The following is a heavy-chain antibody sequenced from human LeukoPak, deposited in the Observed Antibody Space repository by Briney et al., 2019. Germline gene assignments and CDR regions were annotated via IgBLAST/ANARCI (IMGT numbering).Heavy chain of an antibody. CDR2: ISYDGSNK. D-gene: IGHD3-3*01. J-gene: IGHJ5*02. Sequence: SGGSLRLSCAASGFTFSSYGMHWVRQAPGKGLEWVAVISYDGSNKYYADSVKGRFTISRDNSKNTLYLQMNSLRAEDTAVYYCARSGYDSWGGYYNAAAHNWFDPWGQGTLVTVSS. CDR3: ARSGYDSWGGYYNAAAHNWFDP. CDR1: GFTFSSYG. V-gene: IGHV3-30*03.